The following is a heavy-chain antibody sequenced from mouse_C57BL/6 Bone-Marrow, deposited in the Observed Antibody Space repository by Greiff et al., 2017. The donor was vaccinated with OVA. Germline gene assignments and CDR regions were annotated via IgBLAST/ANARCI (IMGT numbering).Heavy chain of an antibody. J-gene: IGHJ3*01. V-gene: IGHV1-59*01. D-gene: IGHD1-1*01. CDR2: IDPSDSYT. Sequence: VKLQQPGAELVRPGTSVKLSCKASGYTFTSYWMHWVKQRPGQGLEWIGVIDPSDSYTNYNQKFKGKATLTVDTSSSTAYMQLSSLTSEDSAVYYCARDYGSSLAYWGQGTLVTVSA. CDR3: ARDYGSSLAY. CDR1: GYTFTSYW.